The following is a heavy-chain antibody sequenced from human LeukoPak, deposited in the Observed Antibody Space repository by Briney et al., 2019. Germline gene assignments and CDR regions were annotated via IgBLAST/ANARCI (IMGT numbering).Heavy chain of an antibody. CDR2: ISYDGSNK. Sequence: AGGSLRLSCAASGFTFSSYAMHWVRQAPGKGLEWVAVISYDGSNKYYADSVKGRFTISRDNSKNTLYLQMNSLRAEDTAVYYCARDPGYYDSSGYSDYWGQGTLVTVSS. J-gene: IGHJ4*02. CDR1: GFTFSSYA. CDR3: ARDPGYYDSSGYSDY. D-gene: IGHD3-22*01. V-gene: IGHV3-30-3*01.